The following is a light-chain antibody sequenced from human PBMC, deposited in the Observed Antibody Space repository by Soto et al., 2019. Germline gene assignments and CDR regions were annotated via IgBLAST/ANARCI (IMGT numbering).Light chain of an antibody. CDR3: QQYNSYPLT. Sequence: DIQMTQSPSTLSASVGDRVTITCRASQSISSWLAWYQQKPGKAPKLLIYKASSLASGVPSRFSGSGSGTEFTLTISSLQHDDFATYYCQQYNSYPLTFGGGTKVQIK. CDR2: KAS. CDR1: QSISSW. J-gene: IGKJ4*01. V-gene: IGKV1-5*03.